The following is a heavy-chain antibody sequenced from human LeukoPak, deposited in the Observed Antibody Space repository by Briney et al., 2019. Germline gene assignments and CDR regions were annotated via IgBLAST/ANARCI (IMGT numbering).Heavy chain of an antibody. CDR1: GLTFSSCG. Sequence: GGSLRLSCAASGLTFSSCGMNWVRQAPGKGLEWVSYIGTSSNTIYYADSVKGRFTISRDNAKNSLYLQMNSLRDEDTAVYYCARHDYGGNSGDFWGQGTLVTVSS. CDR3: ARHDYGGNSGDF. J-gene: IGHJ4*02. D-gene: IGHD4-23*01. CDR2: IGTSSNTI. V-gene: IGHV3-48*02.